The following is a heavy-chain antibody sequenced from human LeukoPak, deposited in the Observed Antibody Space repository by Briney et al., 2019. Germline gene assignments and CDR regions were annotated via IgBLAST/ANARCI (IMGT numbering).Heavy chain of an antibody. CDR2: VSAYSGAT. CDR1: GYTFNSYA. CDR3: ARGRTMPFDN. Sequence: ASVQVSCKASGYTFNSYAITWVRQAPGQGLEWMGWVSAYSGATTYAQEFQHRVTMTTDTPTNTAYMELRSLRSDDTAVYYCARGRTMPFDNWGQGTLVTVSS. V-gene: IGHV1-18*01. J-gene: IGHJ4*02. D-gene: IGHD2-2*01.